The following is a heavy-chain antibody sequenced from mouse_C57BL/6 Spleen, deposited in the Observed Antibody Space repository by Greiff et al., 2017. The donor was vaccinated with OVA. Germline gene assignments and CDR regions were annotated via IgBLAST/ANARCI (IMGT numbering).Heavy chain of an antibody. V-gene: IGHV5-4*03. Sequence: EVKLMESGGGLVKPGGSLKLSCAASGFTFSSYAMSWVRQTPEKRLEWVATISDGGSYTYYPDNVKGRFTISRDNAKNNLYLQMSHLKSEDTAMYYCARAFYYGSSPSFDYWGQGTTLTVSS. J-gene: IGHJ2*01. CDR2: ISDGGSYT. D-gene: IGHD1-1*01. CDR1: GFTFSSYA. CDR3: ARAFYYGSSPSFDY.